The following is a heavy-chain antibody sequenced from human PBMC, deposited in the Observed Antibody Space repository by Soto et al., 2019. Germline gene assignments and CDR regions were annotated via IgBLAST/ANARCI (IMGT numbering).Heavy chain of an antibody. V-gene: IGHV2-70*13. Sequence: SCPTLVNPTPTLTLTCTVPGFSVSTSGMCVSWIRQPPGKALEWLALIDRYNNKYYSSSLKTRLTISKDTSKNKLVLTMPNVDPVDTATYSCARSTGYYYYYGVDVWGQGTTVTSP. D-gene: IGHD1-1*01. CDR3: ARSTGYYYYYGVDV. J-gene: IGHJ6*02. CDR2: IDRYNNK. CDR1: GFSVSTSGMC.